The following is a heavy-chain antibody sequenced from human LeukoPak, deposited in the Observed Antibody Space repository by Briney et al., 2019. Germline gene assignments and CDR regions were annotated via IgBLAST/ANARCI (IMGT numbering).Heavy chain of an antibody. D-gene: IGHD3-16*02. V-gene: IGHV3-15*01. CDR1: GFTFSNAW. CDR2: IKSKTDGGTT. CDR3: TTDLYDYVWGSYRPTGY. J-gene: IGHJ4*02. Sequence: GGSLRLSCAAPGFTFSNAWLSWVRQPPGKGLEWVGRIKSKTDGGTTDYAAPVKGRFTISRDDSKNTLYLQMNSLKTEDTAVYYCTTDLYDYVWGSYRPTGYWGQGTLVTVSS.